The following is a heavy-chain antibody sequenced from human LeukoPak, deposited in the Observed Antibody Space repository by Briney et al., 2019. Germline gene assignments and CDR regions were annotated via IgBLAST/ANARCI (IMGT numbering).Heavy chain of an antibody. Sequence: SETLSLTCTVSGGSISSYYWSWIRRPPGKGLEWIGYIYYSGSTNYNPSLKSRVTISVDTPRNQFSLKLSSVTAADTAVYYCARADYGDYAFDYWGQGTLVTVSS. D-gene: IGHD4-17*01. CDR2: IYYSGST. CDR1: GGSISSYY. CDR3: ARADYGDYAFDY. J-gene: IGHJ4*02. V-gene: IGHV4-59*01.